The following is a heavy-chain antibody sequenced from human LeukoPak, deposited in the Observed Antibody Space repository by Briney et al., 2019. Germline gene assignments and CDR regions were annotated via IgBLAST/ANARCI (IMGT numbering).Heavy chain of an antibody. Sequence: ASVKVSCKASGGTFSSYAISWVRQAPGQGLEWMGGIIPIFGTANYAQKFQGRVTITTDESTCTAYMELSSLRSEDTAVYYCARDTGPYYYDSSGYYPRLGYWGQGTLVTVSS. D-gene: IGHD3-22*01. V-gene: IGHV1-69*05. CDR2: IIPIFGTA. CDR1: GGTFSSYA. CDR3: ARDTGPYYYDSSGYYPRLGY. J-gene: IGHJ4*02.